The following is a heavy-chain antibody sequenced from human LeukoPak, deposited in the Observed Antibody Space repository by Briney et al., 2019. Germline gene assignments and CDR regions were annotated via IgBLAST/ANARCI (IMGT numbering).Heavy chain of an antibody. CDR1: GFTVSSNY. Sequence: PGGSLRLSCAVSGFTVSSNYMSWVRQAPGKGLEWVSLIYSGGGTYYADSVRGRFTISRDDSKNSLYLQMNSLRAEDTAVYYCARGGQLLGNWFDPWGQGTLVTVSS. CDR2: IYSGGGT. CDR3: ARGGQLLGNWFDP. D-gene: IGHD2-2*01. J-gene: IGHJ5*02. V-gene: IGHV3-53*01.